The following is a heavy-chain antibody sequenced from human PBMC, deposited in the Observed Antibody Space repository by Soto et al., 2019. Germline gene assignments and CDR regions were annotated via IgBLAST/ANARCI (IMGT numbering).Heavy chain of an antibody. CDR1: GFTFSSYS. Sequence: EVQLVESGGGLVKPGGSLRLSCAASGFTFSSYSMNWVRQAPGKGLEWVSSISSSSTYIYYADSVKGRFTTSTDNAKNSLYLQMNSLRADDTAVYYCAGGDIAVAGFGNDYWGQGALVTVSS. D-gene: IGHD6-19*01. CDR2: ISSSSTYI. CDR3: AGGDIAVAGFGNDY. V-gene: IGHV3-21*02. J-gene: IGHJ4*02.